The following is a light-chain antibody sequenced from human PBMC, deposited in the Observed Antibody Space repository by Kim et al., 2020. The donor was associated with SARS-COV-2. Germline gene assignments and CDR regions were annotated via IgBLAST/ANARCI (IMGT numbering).Light chain of an antibody. Sequence: EIVLTQSPGTLSFSPGDRATLSCRASQSVTNDYLGWYQQKPGQTPRLLVYGASSRATGIPDRFSGSGSGTDFTLTISSLEPEDLAVYYCQQYARSPWTFGQENKVEI. V-gene: IGKV3-20*01. CDR3: QQYARSPWT. CDR2: GAS. J-gene: IGKJ1*01. CDR1: QSVTNDY.